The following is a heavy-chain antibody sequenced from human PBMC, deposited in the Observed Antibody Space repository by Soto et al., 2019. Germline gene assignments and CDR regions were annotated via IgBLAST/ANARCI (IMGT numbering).Heavy chain of an antibody. Sequence: ASVKVSCRASGYTFTGYYMHWVRQAPGQGLEWMGWINPNSGGTNYAQKFQGMVTMTRDTSISTAYMELSRLRSDDTAVYYCARDNDSSGYYYGNFRYYYYYGMDVWGQGTTVTVSS. J-gene: IGHJ6*02. V-gene: IGHV1-2*02. CDR2: INPNSGGT. CDR3: ARDNDSSGYYYGNFRYYYYYGMDV. CDR1: GYTFTGYY. D-gene: IGHD3-22*01.